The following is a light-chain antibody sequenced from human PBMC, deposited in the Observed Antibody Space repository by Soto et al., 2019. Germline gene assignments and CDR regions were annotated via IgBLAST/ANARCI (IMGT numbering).Light chain of an antibody. J-gene: IGLJ2*01. CDR2: DVS. CDR1: SSDVGNYIY. Sequence: QSALTQPRSVSGSPGQSVPISCTGTSSDVGNYIYVSWYQQHPGKAPKLMIYDVSKRPSGVPDRFSGSKSGNTASLTISGLQAEDGADYYCCSYVGSYSLVFGGGTKVTVL. V-gene: IGLV2-11*01. CDR3: CSYVGSYSLV.